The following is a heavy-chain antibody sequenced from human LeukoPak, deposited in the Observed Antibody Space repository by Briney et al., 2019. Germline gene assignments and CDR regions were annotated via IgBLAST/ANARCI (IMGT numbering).Heavy chain of an antibody. D-gene: IGHD3-22*01. J-gene: IGHJ4*02. V-gene: IGHV3-66*01. CDR1: GFTFSTYA. Sequence: GGSLRLSCAASGFTFSTYAMSWVRQAPGKGLEWVSVIYSGGSTYYADSVKGRFTISRDNSKNTLYLQMNSLRAEDTAVYYCARSLTYYYDSSGYYRDYWGQGTLVTVSS. CDR2: IYSGGST. CDR3: ARSLTYYYDSSGYYRDY.